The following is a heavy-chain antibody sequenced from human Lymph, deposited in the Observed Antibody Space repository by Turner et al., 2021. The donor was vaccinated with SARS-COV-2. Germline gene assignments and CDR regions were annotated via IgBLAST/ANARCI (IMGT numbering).Heavy chain of an antibody. J-gene: IGHJ4*02. CDR1: GGSISSGDYY. CDR3: ARVVVLRRAYFDY. V-gene: IGHV4-30-4*01. D-gene: IGHD2-8*01. CDR2: IYYSGST. Sequence: QVQLQESGPGLVKPSQTLSLTCTVSGGSISSGDYYWSWIRQPPGKGLEWIGCIYYSGSTYYNPSLKSRVTISVDTSKNQFSLKMSSVTAADTAVYYCARVVVLRRAYFDYWGQGTLVTVSS.